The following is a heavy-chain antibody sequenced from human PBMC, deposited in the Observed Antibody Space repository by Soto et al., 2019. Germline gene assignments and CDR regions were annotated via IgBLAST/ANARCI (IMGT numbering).Heavy chain of an antibody. CDR2: IIPIFGTA. CDR3: ARAASIAAPNWFDP. Sequence: GASVKVSCKASGGTFSSYAISWVRQAPGQGLEWMGGIIPIFGTANYAQKFQGRVTITADKSTSTAYMELRRLRSDDTAVYYCARAASIAAPNWFDPWGQGTLVTVSS. V-gene: IGHV1-69*06. D-gene: IGHD6-6*01. CDR1: GGTFSSYA. J-gene: IGHJ5*02.